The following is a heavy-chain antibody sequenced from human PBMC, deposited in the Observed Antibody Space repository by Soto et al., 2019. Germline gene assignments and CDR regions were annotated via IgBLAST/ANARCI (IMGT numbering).Heavy chain of an antibody. CDR2: ISSNGGST. CDR1: GFTFSSYA. J-gene: IGHJ4*02. D-gene: IGHD2-21*02. CDR3: ARVFQPHCGGDCYYSD. V-gene: IGHV3-64D*08. Sequence: GGSLRLSCSASGFTFSSYAMHWVRQAPGKGLEYVSAISSNGGSTYYADSVKGRFTISRDNSKNTLYLQMSSLRAEDTAVYYCARVFQPHCGGDCYYSDWGQGTPVTVSS.